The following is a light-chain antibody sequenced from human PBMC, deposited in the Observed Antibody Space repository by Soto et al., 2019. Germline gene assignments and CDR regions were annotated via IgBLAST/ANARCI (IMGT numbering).Light chain of an antibody. V-gene: IGLV1-51*01. CDR3: GTWDASLTAGV. CDR1: TSNIGNNY. J-gene: IGLJ3*02. Sequence: QSVLTQPPSVSAAPGQKVTICCSGSTSNIGNNYVSWYQQFPGTAPKLLIYDNTKRPSGIPDRFSGSKSGTSATLGITGLQTGDEADYYCGTWDASLTAGVFGGGTKLTVL. CDR2: DNT.